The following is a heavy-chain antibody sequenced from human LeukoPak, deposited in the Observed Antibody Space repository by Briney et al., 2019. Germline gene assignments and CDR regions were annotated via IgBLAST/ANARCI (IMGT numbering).Heavy chain of an antibody. Sequence: PSETLSLTCTVSGAYISSSSYYWGWIRQPPGKGLEWIGSIYYSGSTYYNPSLKSRVTISLDTSKNQFSLKLTSVTAADTAVYYCARVVVAAYFDYWGQGTLVTVSS. CDR3: ARVVVAAYFDY. CDR2: IYYSGST. J-gene: IGHJ4*02. D-gene: IGHD2-15*01. V-gene: IGHV4-39*07. CDR1: GAYISSSSYY.